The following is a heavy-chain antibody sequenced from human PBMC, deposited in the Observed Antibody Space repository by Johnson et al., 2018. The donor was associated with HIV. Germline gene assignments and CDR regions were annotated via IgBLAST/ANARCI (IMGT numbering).Heavy chain of an antibody. CDR1: GFIFSDYY. D-gene: IGHD6-19*01. V-gene: IGHV3-11*01. CDR3: TTDSGWVPLEAFDI. Sequence: QVQLVESGGGLVKPGGSLRLSCAASGFIFSDYYMSWIRQAPGKGLEWVSYISSSGTNINYADSVKGRFSISRDNAKSSLYLQMNSLRAEDTAVYYCTTDSGWVPLEAFDIWGQVTMVTVSS. CDR2: ISSSGTNI. J-gene: IGHJ3*02.